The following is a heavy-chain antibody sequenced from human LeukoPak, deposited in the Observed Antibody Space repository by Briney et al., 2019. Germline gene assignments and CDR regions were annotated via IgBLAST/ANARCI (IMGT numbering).Heavy chain of an antibody. Sequence: GGSLRLSCAASGFTFSTYSMNWVRQAPGKGLEWVSSISSSSSYIYYADSVKGRFTISRDNSKNTLYLQMDSLRAEDTAIYYCADFGSGSYCFDYWGQGTLVTVSS. CDR2: ISSSSSYI. D-gene: IGHD3-10*01. CDR3: ADFGSGSYCFDY. V-gene: IGHV3-21*04. J-gene: IGHJ4*02. CDR1: GFTFSTYS.